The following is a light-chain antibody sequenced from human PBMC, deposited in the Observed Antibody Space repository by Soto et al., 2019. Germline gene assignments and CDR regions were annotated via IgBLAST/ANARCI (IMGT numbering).Light chain of an antibody. Sequence: QSALTQPRSVSGSPGQSVTISCTGTSSDVGNYNFISWYQHHPGKAPKLMSYDVDKRPSGVPDRFSGSKSGNTASLTISGLQAEDEADYYCCSYAGSYPFVFGTGTKVTVL. V-gene: IGLV2-11*01. CDR1: SSDVGNYNF. CDR2: DVD. J-gene: IGLJ1*01. CDR3: CSYAGSYPFV.